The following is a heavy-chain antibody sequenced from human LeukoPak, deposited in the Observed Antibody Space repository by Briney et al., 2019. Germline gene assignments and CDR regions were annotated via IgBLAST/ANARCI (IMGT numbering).Heavy chain of an antibody. CDR1: GGSISSYY. Sequence: SETLSLTCTVSGGSISSYYWSWMRQPAGEGLEWIGRIYTSGSTNYNPSLKSRVTMSVDTSKNQFSLRLSSVNAADTAVYFCAREGTSGGLNWLDPWGQGTLVTVSS. V-gene: IGHV4-4*07. CDR2: IYTSGST. CDR3: AREGTSGGLNWLDP. D-gene: IGHD3-10*01. J-gene: IGHJ5*02.